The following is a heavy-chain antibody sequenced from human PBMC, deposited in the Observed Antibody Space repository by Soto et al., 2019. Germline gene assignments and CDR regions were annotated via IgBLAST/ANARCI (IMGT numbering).Heavy chain of an antibody. CDR2: IYYSGST. CDR1: GGSISSSSYY. Sequence: SETLSLTCTVSGGSISSSSYYWGWIRQPPGKGLEWIGSIYYSGSTYYNPSLKSRVTISVDTSKHQCSLKLSSVTAADTAVYYCARPFSYAVPAAMRVGYYYYGMDVWGQGTTVTVSS. J-gene: IGHJ6*02. CDR3: ARPFSYAVPAAMRVGYYYYGMDV. D-gene: IGHD2-2*01. V-gene: IGHV4-39*01.